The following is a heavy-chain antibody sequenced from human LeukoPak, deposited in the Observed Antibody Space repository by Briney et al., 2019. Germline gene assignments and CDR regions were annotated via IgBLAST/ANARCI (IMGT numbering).Heavy chain of an antibody. D-gene: IGHD6-19*01. CDR1: GYTFTTYG. Sequence: ASVKVSCKASGYTFTTYGITWVRQAPGQGLEWMGWISPYNGNTRYAQKVQGRVTMTTDTSTSTAYMELRMLRSDDAAVYYCTRGGSSGPEGWFDPWAQGTLVTVSS. V-gene: IGHV1-18*01. CDR3: TRGGSSGPEGWFDP. CDR2: ISPYNGNT. J-gene: IGHJ5*02.